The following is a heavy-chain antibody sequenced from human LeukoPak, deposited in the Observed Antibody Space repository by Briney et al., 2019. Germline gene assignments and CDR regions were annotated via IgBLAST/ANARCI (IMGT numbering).Heavy chain of an antibody. CDR2: ISSSGSTI. CDR3: ARTDYGDYVFDY. CDR1: GFTFSSYE. J-gene: IGHJ4*02. Sequence: GGSLRLSCAASGFTFSSYEMNWVRQAPGKGLEWVSYISSSGSTIYYADSVKGRFTISRDNAKNSLYLQMNSLRAEDTAVCYCARTDYGDYVFDYWGQGTLVTVSS. D-gene: IGHD4-17*01. V-gene: IGHV3-48*03.